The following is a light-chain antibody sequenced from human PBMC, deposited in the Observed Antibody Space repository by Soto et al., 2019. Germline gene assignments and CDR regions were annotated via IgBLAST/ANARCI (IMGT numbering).Light chain of an antibody. CDR2: GAS. CDR1: QSVTSSD. J-gene: IGKJ1*01. CDR3: HHYGTSPPT. V-gene: IGKV3-20*01. Sequence: EIVLTQSPGTLSLSPGERATLCCRASQSVTSSDLAWYQQKPGQAARLLISGASSRATGIPDRFSGSGSGTDFTLTISRLEPEDFAVFYCHHYGTSPPTFGQGTKVDI.